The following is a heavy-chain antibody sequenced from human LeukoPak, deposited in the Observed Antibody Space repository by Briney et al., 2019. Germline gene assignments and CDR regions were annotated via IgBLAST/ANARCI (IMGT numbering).Heavy chain of an antibody. Sequence: SETPSLTCAVYGGSFSGYYWSWIRQPPGKGLEWIGEINHSGSTNYNPSLKSRVTISVDTSKNQFSLKLSSVTAADTAVYYCARQTPKGGQLGSWGQGTLVTVSS. J-gene: IGHJ5*02. CDR2: INHSGST. CDR3: ARQTPKGGQLGS. CDR1: GGSFSGYY. D-gene: IGHD6-6*01. V-gene: IGHV4-34*01.